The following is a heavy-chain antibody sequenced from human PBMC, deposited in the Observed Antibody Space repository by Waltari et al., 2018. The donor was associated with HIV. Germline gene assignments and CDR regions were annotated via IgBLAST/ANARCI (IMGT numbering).Heavy chain of an antibody. CDR2: INHSGST. CDR1: GGSFSGYY. V-gene: IGHV4-34*01. Sequence: QVQLQQWGAGLLKPSETLSLTCAVYGGSFSGYYWSWIRQPPGKGLEWIGEINHSGSTNYTPSLKSRVTISVDTSKNQFSLKLSSVTAADTAVYYCARSGGIYGGNNYYGMDVWGQGTTVTVSS. CDR3: ARSGGIYGGNNYYGMDV. J-gene: IGHJ6*02. D-gene: IGHD4-17*01.